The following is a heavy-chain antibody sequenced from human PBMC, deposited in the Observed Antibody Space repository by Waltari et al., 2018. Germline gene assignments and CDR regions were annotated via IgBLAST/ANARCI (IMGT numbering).Heavy chain of an antibody. Sequence: EVQLVESGGGLVKPGGSLRLSCAASGFTFSSYSMNWVRQAPGKGLEWVSSISSSSSYIYYAGSGKGRFTISRDNAKNSLYLQMNSLRAEDTAVYYCARDLNLTRKQQLVLTFAFDIWGQGTMVTVSS. D-gene: IGHD6-13*01. CDR3: ARDLNLTRKQQLVLTFAFDI. V-gene: IGHV3-21*01. CDR2: ISSSSSYI. CDR1: GFTFSSYS. J-gene: IGHJ3*02.